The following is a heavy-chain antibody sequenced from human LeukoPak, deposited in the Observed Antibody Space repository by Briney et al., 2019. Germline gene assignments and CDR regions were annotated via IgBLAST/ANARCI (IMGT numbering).Heavy chain of an antibody. V-gene: IGHV1-2*02. Sequence: GASVKVSCKASGYTFTSYDINWVRQAPGQGLEWMGWINPNSGGTNYAQKFQGRVTMTRDTSISTAYMELSRLRSDDTAVYYCARDLCSSTSCKDPSDYWGQGTLVTVSS. CDR2: INPNSGGT. D-gene: IGHD2-2*01. J-gene: IGHJ4*02. CDR1: GYTFTSYD. CDR3: ARDLCSSTSCKDPSDY.